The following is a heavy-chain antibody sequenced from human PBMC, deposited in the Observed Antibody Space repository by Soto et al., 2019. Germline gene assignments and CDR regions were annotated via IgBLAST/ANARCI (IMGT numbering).Heavy chain of an antibody. D-gene: IGHD4-4*01. V-gene: IGHV1-69*02. J-gene: IGHJ4*02. CDR3: ARVPPSYGNDGYFDY. CDR2: IIPILGIA. CDR1: GGTFSSYT. Sequence: SVKVSCKASGGTFSSYTISWVRQAPGQGLEWMGRIIPILGIANYAQKFQGRVTITADKSTSTAYMELSSLRSEDTAVYYCARVPPSYGNDGYFDYWGQGTLVTVSS.